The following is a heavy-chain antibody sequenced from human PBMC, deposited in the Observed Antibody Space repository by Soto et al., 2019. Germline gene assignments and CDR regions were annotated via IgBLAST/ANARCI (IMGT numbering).Heavy chain of an antibody. CDR3: ARGRRYRGVSYDFDI. Sequence: QVQLQQWGAGLLKPSETLSLTCAVYGGSFSGYYWSWIRQPPGKGLEWIGEINHSGSTNYNPSLKSRVTISVDTSKNQFSLKLSSVTAPDTAVYYCARGRRYRGVSYDFDIWGQGTMVTVSS. D-gene: IGHD3-10*01. J-gene: IGHJ3*02. V-gene: IGHV4-34*01. CDR1: GGSFSGYY. CDR2: INHSGST.